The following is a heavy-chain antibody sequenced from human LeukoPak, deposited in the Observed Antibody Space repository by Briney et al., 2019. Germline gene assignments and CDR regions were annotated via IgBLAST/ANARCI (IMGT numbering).Heavy chain of an antibody. CDR1: GFTVSSNY. CDR3: ARDGGGYYYDSSGYGGN. J-gene: IGHJ4*02. V-gene: IGHV3-66*01. Sequence: PGGSLRLSCAASGFTVSSNYMSWVRQAPGKGLEWVSVIYSGGSTYYADSVKGRFTISRVNSKNTLYLQMNSLRAEDTAVYYCARDGGGYYYDSSGYGGNWGQGTLVTVSS. D-gene: IGHD3-22*01. CDR2: IYSGGST.